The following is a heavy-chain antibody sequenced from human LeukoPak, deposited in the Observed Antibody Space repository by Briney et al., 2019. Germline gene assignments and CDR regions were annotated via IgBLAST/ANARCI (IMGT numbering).Heavy chain of an antibody. Sequence: VASVKVSCKASGGTFSSYAISWVRQAPGQGLEWMGGIIPIFGTANYAQKFQGRVTITTDESTSTAYMELSSLRSEDTAVYYCARMQTGQQWYPYYYYYYYMDVWGKGTTVTVSS. CDR2: IIPIFGTA. V-gene: IGHV1-69*05. CDR1: GGTFSSYA. J-gene: IGHJ6*03. D-gene: IGHD6-19*01. CDR3: ARMQTGQQWYPYYYYYYYMDV.